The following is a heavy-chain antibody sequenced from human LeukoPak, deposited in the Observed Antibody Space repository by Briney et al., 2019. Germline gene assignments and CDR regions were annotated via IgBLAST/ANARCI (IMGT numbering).Heavy chain of an antibody. V-gene: IGHV4-59*01. CDR1: GGSITNYY. J-gene: IGHJ5*02. Sequence: PSETLSLTCTVSGGSITNYYWSWIRQPPGKGLEWIGYIHYSGSTKYKSSLKSRVTISVDTSKNQFSLKLSSVTAADTAVYYCARVPVLRYFRFDPWGQGTLVTVSS. CDR2: IHYSGST. D-gene: IGHD3-9*01. CDR3: ARVPVLRYFRFDP.